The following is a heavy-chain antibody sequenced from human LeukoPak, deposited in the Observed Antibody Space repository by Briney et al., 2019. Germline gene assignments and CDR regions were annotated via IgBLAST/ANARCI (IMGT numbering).Heavy chain of an antibody. V-gene: IGHV1-3*01. J-gene: IGHJ6*03. CDR1: GYTFTSYA. CDR3: ARFLKHPTDYYYYMDV. Sequence: ASVKVSCKASGYTFTSYAMHWVRQAPGQRLEWMGWINAGNGNTKYSQKLQGRVTMTTDTSTSTAYMELRSLRSDDTAVYYCARFLKHPTDYYYYMDVWGKGTTVTVSS. D-gene: IGHD3-3*01. CDR2: INAGNGNT.